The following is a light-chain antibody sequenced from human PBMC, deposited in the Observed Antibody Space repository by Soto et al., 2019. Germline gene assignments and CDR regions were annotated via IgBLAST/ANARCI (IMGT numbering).Light chain of an antibody. Sequence: EIVLTQSPGTLSLSPGERATLSCRASQSVSSSYLAWYQQKPGQAPSLLIYGASNRATGIPDRFSGSGSGTDFTLTISRLQPEDFAVYYCQQYGSSPRTFGQGTKVDI. V-gene: IGKV3-20*01. CDR3: QQYGSSPRT. CDR2: GAS. J-gene: IGKJ1*01. CDR1: QSVSSSY.